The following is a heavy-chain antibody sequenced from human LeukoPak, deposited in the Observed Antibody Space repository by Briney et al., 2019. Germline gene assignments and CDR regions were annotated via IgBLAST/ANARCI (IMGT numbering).Heavy chain of an antibody. Sequence: PGGSLRLSCVASGFTFSSYAMHWVRQAPGKGLEWLAIISYDAVNKYYVESEKGRFTISRDNSKNTLYLQMNSLRAEDTAVYYCAKDLTTVTTYYFDYWGQGTLVTVSS. CDR1: GFTFSSYA. CDR2: ISYDAVNK. J-gene: IGHJ4*02. V-gene: IGHV3-30-3*01. CDR3: AKDLTTVTTYYFDY. D-gene: IGHD4-17*01.